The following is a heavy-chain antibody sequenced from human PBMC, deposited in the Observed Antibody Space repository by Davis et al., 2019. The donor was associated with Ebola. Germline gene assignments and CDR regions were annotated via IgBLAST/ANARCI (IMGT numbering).Heavy chain of an antibody. CDR2: ISAYNGNT. J-gene: IGHJ5*02. CDR3: ARSTTVTMGCIFDP. CDR1: GYTFTSYG. Sequence: ASVKVSCKASGYTFTSYGISWVRQAPGQGLEWMGWISAYNGNTNYAQKPQGRVTMTTDTSTSTAYMELRSLRSDDTAVYYCARSTTVTMGCIFDPWGQGTLVTVSS. D-gene: IGHD4-11*01. V-gene: IGHV1-18*04.